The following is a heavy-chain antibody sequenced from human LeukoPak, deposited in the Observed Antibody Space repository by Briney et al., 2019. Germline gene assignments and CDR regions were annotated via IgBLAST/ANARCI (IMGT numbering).Heavy chain of an antibody. CDR2: TNPNSGNT. CDR3: ARGISLRYDPDWFDP. J-gene: IGHJ5*02. D-gene: IGHD3-16*01. V-gene: IGHV1-8*01. Sequence: ASVKVSCKASGYTFTSYDINWVRQATGQGLEWMGWTNPNSGNTGYAQKFQGRVTMTRNTSISTAYMELSSLRSEDTAVYYCARGISLRYDPDWFDPWGQGTLVTVSS. CDR1: GYTFTSYD.